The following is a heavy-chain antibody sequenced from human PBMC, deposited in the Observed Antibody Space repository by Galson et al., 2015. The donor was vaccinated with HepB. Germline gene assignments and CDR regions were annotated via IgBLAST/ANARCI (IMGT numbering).Heavy chain of an antibody. CDR2: ISGSGGRR. CDR3: AKGFPRRELDY. D-gene: IGHD3-3*01. V-gene: IGHV3-23*01. J-gene: IGHJ4*02. CDR1: GFIFSNYA. Sequence: SLRLSCAASGFIFSNYAIYWVRQAPGEGLEWVSSISGSGGRRNYADSVLGRFTISRDNSKNTLFLQMNSLRAEDTALYYCAKGFPRRELDYWGQGTLVTVSS.